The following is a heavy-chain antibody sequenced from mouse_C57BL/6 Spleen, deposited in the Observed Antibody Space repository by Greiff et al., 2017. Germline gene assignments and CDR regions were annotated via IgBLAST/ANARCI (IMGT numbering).Heavy chain of an antibody. CDR2: ISYDGSN. CDR1: GYSITSGYY. CDR3: ARRKLGQDWYFDV. V-gene: IGHV3-6*01. J-gene: IGHJ1*03. Sequence: VQLQQSGPGLVKPSQSLSLTCSVTGYSITSGYYWNWIRQFPGNKLEWMGYISYDGSNNYNPSLKNRISITRDTSKNQFFLKLNSVTTEDTATYYCARRKLGQDWYFDVWGTGTTVTVSS. D-gene: IGHD4-1*01.